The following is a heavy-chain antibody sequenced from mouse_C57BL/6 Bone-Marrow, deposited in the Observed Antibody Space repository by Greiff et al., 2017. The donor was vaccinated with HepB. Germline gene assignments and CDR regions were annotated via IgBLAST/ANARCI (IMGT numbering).Heavy chain of an antibody. CDR1: GYTFTSYW. CDR3: ARRVWLLRYYAMGY. V-gene: IGHV1-61*01. CDR2: IYPYDSET. Sequence: VQLQQSGAELVRPGSSVKLSCKASGYTFTSYWMDWVKQRPGQGLEWIGNIYPYDSETHYNQKFKDKATLTVDKSSSTAYMQLSSLTSEDSAVYYCARRVWLLRYYAMGYWGQGTSVTVSA. D-gene: IGHD2-10*02. J-gene: IGHJ4*01.